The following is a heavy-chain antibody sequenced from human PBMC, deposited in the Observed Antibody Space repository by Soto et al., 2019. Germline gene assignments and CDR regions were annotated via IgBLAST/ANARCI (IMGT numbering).Heavy chain of an antibody. CDR1: RFTFSSYS. D-gene: IGHD3-22*01. CDR2: ISSSSSTI. CDR3: ARARSSGYYLPGY. J-gene: IGHJ4*02. Sequence: EVQLVESGGGLVQPGGSLRLSCAASRFTFSSYSMNWVRQAPGKGLEWVSYISSSSSTIYYADSVKGRFTISRDNAKNSLYLQMNSLRDEDTAVYYCARARSSGYYLPGYWGQGTLVTVSS. V-gene: IGHV3-48*02.